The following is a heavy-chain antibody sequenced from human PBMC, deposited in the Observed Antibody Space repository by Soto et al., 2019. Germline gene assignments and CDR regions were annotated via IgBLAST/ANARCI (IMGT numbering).Heavy chain of an antibody. J-gene: IGHJ4*02. CDR1: GFFFDNYA. CDR2: LSGNSDIV. CDR3: VISNGXXXSDFDY. D-gene: IGHD2-8*01. Sequence: SLRLSXVTSGFFFDNYAMHWVRQAPGKGPEWVSGLSGNSDIVDYADSVKGRFTISRDNAKKSLFLQMNYLRPEDTALYYCVISNGXXXSDFDYWGQGTQVTVSS. V-gene: IGHV3-9*01.